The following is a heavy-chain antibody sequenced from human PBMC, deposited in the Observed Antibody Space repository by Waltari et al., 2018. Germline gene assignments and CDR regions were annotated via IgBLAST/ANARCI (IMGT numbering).Heavy chain of an antibody. J-gene: IGHJ6*02. CDR3: AREVEGGFGYYYYGMDV. V-gene: IGHV3-66*02. D-gene: IGHD5-12*01. CDR2: IYSGGST. Sequence: EVQLVESGGGLVQPGGSLRLSCAASGFTVSSNYMSWVRQAPGKGLEWVSVIYSGGSTYYADSVKGRFTISRDNSKNTLYLQMNSLRAEDTAVYYCAREVEGGFGYYYYGMDVWGQGTTVTVSS. CDR1: GFTVSSNY.